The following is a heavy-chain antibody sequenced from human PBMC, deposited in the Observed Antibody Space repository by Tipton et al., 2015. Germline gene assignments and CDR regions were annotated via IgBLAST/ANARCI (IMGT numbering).Heavy chain of an antibody. CDR2: IYYSGST. CDR1: GGSISSSSYY. J-gene: IGHJ5*02. CDR3: ARVSTFLNWFDP. Sequence: TLSLTCTVSGGSISSSSYYWGWIRQPPGKGLEWIASIYYSGSTYYNPSLKSRVTISVDTSKNQFSLKLSSVTAADTAVYYCARVSTFLNWFDPWGQGTLVTVS. V-gene: IGHV4-39*01. D-gene: IGHD3-16*01.